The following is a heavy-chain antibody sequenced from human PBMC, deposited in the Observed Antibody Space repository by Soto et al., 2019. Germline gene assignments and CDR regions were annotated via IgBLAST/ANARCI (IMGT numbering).Heavy chain of an antibody. CDR2: MNPKSGGA. CDR3: TRENIENSDGPYDAFDI. J-gene: IGHJ3*02. Sequence: ASVKVSCKTSGYTFTDYYTHWVRQAPGQGLEWMGWMNPKSGGAYFAQKFQGRVTLTRDTSIGTAYIEVNSLTSDDTAVYFCTRENIENSDGPYDAFDIWGQGTTVTVSS. CDR1: GYTFTDYY. V-gene: IGHV1-2*02. D-gene: IGHD5-18*01.